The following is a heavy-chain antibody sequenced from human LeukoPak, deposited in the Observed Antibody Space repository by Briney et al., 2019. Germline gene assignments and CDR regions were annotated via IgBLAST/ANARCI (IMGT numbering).Heavy chain of an antibody. Sequence: GGSLRLSCAASGFTFSSYSVNWVRQAPGKGLEWVSSISSSSSYIYYADSVKGRFTISRDNAKNSLYLQMNSLRAEDTAVYYCATPDFWSGFSAFDIWGQGTMVTVSS. V-gene: IGHV3-21*01. D-gene: IGHD3-3*01. CDR2: ISSSSSYI. J-gene: IGHJ3*02. CDR1: GFTFSSYS. CDR3: ATPDFWSGFSAFDI.